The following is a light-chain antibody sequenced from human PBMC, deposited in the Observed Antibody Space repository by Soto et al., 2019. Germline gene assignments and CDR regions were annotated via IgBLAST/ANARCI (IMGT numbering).Light chain of an antibody. CDR2: GAS. J-gene: IGKJ4*01. CDR1: QSVSRRF. CDR3: QQYSSSPLT. Sequence: VLTQSPGTLSLSPGERATLSCRASQSVSRRFLAWYQQKPGQAPRLLMYGASSRATGIPDRFSGTGSGTDFTLTISRLEPEDFAVYHCQQYSSSPLTFGGGTKVDIK. V-gene: IGKV3-20*01.